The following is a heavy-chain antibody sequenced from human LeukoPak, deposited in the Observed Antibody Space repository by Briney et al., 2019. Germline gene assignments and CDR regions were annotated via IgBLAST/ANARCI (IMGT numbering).Heavy chain of an antibody. CDR3: ARQSTPHGNFDY. V-gene: IGHV3-13*01. CDR2: LGTAGDT. CDR1: GFILSNYA. Sequence: GGSLRLSCAASGFILSNYAMHWVRQPAGEGLEWVSALGTAGDTFYPGSVKGRFTISRDNAKKSLFLQMGSLRAEDTAIYYCARQSTPHGNFDYWGQGTLVTVSS. D-gene: IGHD5-24*01. J-gene: IGHJ4*02.